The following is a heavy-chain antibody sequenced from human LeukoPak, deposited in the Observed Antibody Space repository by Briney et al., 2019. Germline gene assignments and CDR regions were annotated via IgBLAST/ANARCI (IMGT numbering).Heavy chain of an antibody. Sequence: GGSLRLSCSASGFPFSSYAMHWVRQAPGKGLEYVSAISDSGGSTYYADSVKGRFTISRVNSKNTLYLQMNSLRAEDTAVYYCARGSIAAAVDYWGQGTLVTVSS. V-gene: IGHV3-64*04. D-gene: IGHD6-13*01. CDR3: ARGSIAAAVDY. CDR2: ISDSGGST. CDR1: GFPFSSYA. J-gene: IGHJ4*02.